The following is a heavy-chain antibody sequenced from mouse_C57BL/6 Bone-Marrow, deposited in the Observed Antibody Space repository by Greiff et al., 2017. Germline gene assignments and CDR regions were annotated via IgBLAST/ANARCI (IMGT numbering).Heavy chain of an antibody. CDR2: IWSGGST. CDR3: ATQFITTVVAYYYAMDY. D-gene: IGHD1-1*01. Sequence: VNLVESGPGLVQPSQSLSITCTVSGFSLTSYGVHWVRQSPGKGLEWLGVIWSGGSTDYNAAFISRLSISKDNSKSQVFFKMNSLQADDTAIYYCATQFITTVVAYYYAMDYWGQGTSVTVSS. V-gene: IGHV2-2*01. J-gene: IGHJ4*01. CDR1: GFSLTSYG.